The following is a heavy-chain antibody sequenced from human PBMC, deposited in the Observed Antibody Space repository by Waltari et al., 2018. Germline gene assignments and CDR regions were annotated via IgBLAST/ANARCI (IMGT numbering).Heavy chain of an antibody. D-gene: IGHD3-16*01. J-gene: IGHJ5*01. Sequence: ELQLVESGGALVQPGGSLRLSCAASGFTFSTYWLHWVRQAPGKGLLWVSRINSDGSLTTSADSVKGRFTISRDNAKNTLYLQMNSLRVEDTAVYYCVRGLGDSWGQGTLVTVSS. CDR2: INSDGSLT. CDR1: GFTFSTYW. V-gene: IGHV3-74*01. CDR3: VRGLGDS.